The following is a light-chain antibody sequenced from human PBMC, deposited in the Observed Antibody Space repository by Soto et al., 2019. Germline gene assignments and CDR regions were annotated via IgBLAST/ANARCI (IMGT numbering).Light chain of an antibody. V-gene: IGKV3-11*01. J-gene: IGKJ5*01. CDR1: QTVGSK. CDR2: DAS. Sequence: EIMLTQSPATLSVSPGERATLSCSASQTVGSKLAWYQQKPGQAPRLLIYDASNRATGIPARFSGSGSGTDFTLTISSLEPEDFAVYYCQQRSNWPITFGQGTRLEIK. CDR3: QQRSNWPIT.